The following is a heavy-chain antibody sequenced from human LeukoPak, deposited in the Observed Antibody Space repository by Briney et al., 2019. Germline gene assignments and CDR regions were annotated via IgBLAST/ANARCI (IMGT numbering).Heavy chain of an antibody. J-gene: IGHJ6*03. D-gene: IGHD2-2*01. V-gene: IGHV4-59*01. CDR3: ARELSGSTSWGMRGYYYMDV. CDR2: IYYSGST. CDR1: GGSISSYY. Sequence: PSETQSLTCTVSGGSISSYYWSWIRQPPGKGLEGSGYIYYSGSTNYNPSLKSRVTISVEPSKNQFALALSSVTAADTGGYYFARELSGSTSWGMRGYYYMDVWGKGTTVTVSS.